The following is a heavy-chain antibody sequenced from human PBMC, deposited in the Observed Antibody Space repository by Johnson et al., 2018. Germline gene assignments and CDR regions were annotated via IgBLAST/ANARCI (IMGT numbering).Heavy chain of an antibody. V-gene: IGHV4-59*11. D-gene: IGHD3-10*01. CDR3: ARGLRGIMGGFYYYYMDV. CDR1: GGSISRHS. Sequence: QVQLQESGPGLVKALETLSLICTISGGSISRHSWSWIRQSPGTGLEWIGNVFYSGDTNYNPSLKSRVTIPADTSKNQFSLKLRSVTAADTAMYYCARGLRGIMGGFYYYYMDVWGKGTTVTVSS. J-gene: IGHJ6*03. CDR2: VFYSGDT.